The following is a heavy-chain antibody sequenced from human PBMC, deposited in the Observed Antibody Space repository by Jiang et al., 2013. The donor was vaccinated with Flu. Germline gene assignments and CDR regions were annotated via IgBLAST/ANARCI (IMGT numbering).Heavy chain of an antibody. CDR3: ARGEYYYEQNYYYYGMDV. D-gene: IGHD3-22*01. V-gene: IGHV3-48*03. CDR1: GFTFSSYE. CDR2: ISSSGSTI. J-gene: IGHJ6*04. Sequence: QLLESGGGLVQPGGSLRLSCAASGFTFSSYEMNWVRQAPGKGLEWVSYISSSGSTIYYADSVKGRFTISRDNAKNSLYLQMNSLRAEDTAVYYCARGEYYYEQNYYYYGMDVWGKGTTVTVSS.